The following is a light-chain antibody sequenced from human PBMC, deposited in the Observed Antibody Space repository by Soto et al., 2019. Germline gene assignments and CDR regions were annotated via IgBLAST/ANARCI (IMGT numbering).Light chain of an antibody. CDR2: KAS. J-gene: IGKJ2*01. CDR1: QSISSW. CDR3: QQYNSYSYT. Sequence: DIQMTQSPSTLSASVGDRVTITCRASQSISSWLAWYQQKPGKAPTLLIYKASSLESGVPSRFSGSGSGTVFTLTISSLQPDDLATYYCQQYNSYSYTFGQGTKLEIK. V-gene: IGKV1-5*03.